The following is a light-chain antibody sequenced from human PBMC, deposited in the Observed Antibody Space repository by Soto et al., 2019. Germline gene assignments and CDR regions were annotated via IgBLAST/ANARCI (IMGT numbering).Light chain of an antibody. V-gene: IGKV3-20*01. CDR3: QQYGSSPTWT. CDR1: QSVSSSY. J-gene: IGKJ1*01. Sequence: ELVLTQSPVPLSLSPGERATPSSTALQSVSSSYLAWYQQKPGQAPRLLIYGASSRATGIPDRFSGSGSGTDFTLTISRLEPEDFAVYYCQQYGSSPTWTFGQGTKVDIK. CDR2: GAS.